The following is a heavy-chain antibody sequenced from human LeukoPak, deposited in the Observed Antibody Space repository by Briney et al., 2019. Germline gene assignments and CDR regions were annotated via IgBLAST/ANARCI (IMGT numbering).Heavy chain of an antibody. CDR2: ICGGGDNT. V-gene: IGHV3-23*01. J-gene: IGHJ4*02. CDR1: GFSFSSYD. Sequence: GGSLRLSCAASGFSFSSYDMSWVRQAPGKGLEWVCAICGGGDNTYYTNSVKGRFTISRDNSKNTLYLQMNSLRAEDTAVYYCPKCDCGSCYNPVDYWGQGTLVTVSS. D-gene: IGHD2-15*01. CDR3: PKCDCGSCYNPVDY.